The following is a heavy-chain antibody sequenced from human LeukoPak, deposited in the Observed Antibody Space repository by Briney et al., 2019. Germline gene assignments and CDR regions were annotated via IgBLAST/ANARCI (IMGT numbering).Heavy chain of an antibody. D-gene: IGHD3-10*01. CDR2: IYYTGST. Sequence: PSETLSLTCTVSGDSISSRTYYWGWIRQPPGKGLEWIGIIYYTGSTYYDPSLKSRITLSVDTSRNQFFLRLSSVTAADTAVYYCASFYGSGSWTYYYFDSWGQGTLVTVSS. CDR1: GDSISSRTYY. J-gene: IGHJ4*02. CDR3: ASFYGSGSWTYYYFDS. V-gene: IGHV4-39*01.